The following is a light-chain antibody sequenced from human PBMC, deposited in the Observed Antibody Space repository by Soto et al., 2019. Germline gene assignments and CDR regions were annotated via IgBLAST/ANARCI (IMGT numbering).Light chain of an antibody. CDR3: QQRWDWPLT. V-gene: IGKV3D-20*02. Sequence: EIVLTQSPGTLSLSPGERATLSFRASQSVSGDYLAWYQQKPGQAPRLLIYDAFNRAAGIPARFSGSETGTDFTLTINNLEPEDSAVYYCQQRWDWPLTFGGGTKVDIK. CDR1: QSVSGDY. J-gene: IGKJ4*01. CDR2: DAF.